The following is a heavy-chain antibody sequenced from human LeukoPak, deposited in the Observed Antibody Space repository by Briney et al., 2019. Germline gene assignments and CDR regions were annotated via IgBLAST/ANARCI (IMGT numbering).Heavy chain of an antibody. CDR1: GFTFSSYS. CDR3: AKGETTGPNQIYYGMDV. J-gene: IGHJ6*02. CDR2: ISGSGGST. Sequence: GGSLRLSCAASGFTFSSYSMNCVRQAPGKGLEWVSAISGSGGSTYYADSVKGRFTISRDNSKNTLYLQMNSLRAEDTAVYYCAKGETTGPNQIYYGMDVWGQGTTVTVSS. D-gene: IGHD4-17*01. V-gene: IGHV3-23*01.